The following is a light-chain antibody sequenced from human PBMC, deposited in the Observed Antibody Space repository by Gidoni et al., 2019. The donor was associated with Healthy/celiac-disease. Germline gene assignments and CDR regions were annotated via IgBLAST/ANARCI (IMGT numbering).Light chain of an antibody. V-gene: IGLV3-21*02. CDR1: NIGSKS. CDR3: QVWYSSSDGV. J-gene: IGLJ2*01. CDR2: DDS. Sequence: SYVLTRPPSVSGAPGQTARITWGGTNIGSKSVHWSQQKPGQAPGLVVYDDSDRPSGIPERSSGSNSGNTATLPIRRVEAGEEADYYCQVWYSSSDGVFGRGTHLPVL.